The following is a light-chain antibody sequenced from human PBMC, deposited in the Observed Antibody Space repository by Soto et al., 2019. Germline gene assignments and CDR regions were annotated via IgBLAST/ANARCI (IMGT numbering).Light chain of an antibody. CDR1: QSVSSSY. J-gene: IGKJ4*01. CDR3: QQHGSSPPLT. CDR2: GAS. Sequence: EIVLTQSPGTLSLSPGERATLSCRASQSVSSSYLAWYQQKPGQAPRLLIYGASSRATGIPDRFSGSGSGTDFTLNISRLEPEDFAVYYCQQHGSSPPLTFGGGTKVEIK. V-gene: IGKV3-20*01.